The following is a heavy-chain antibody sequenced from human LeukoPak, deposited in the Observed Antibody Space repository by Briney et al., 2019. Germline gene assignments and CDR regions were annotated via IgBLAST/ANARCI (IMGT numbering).Heavy chain of an antibody. Sequence: ASVKLSCKASGYTFTGYYMHWVRQAPGQGLEWMRWINPHSGGTIYAEKFQGRVTMTRDTSISTSYMELSRLRSDDTAVYYCARTFFGCSYGYPVYWGQGNLVTVSS. CDR3: ARTFFGCSYGYPVY. CDR2: INPHSGGT. V-gene: IGHV1-2*02. CDR1: GYTFTGYY. J-gene: IGHJ4*02. D-gene: IGHD5-18*01.